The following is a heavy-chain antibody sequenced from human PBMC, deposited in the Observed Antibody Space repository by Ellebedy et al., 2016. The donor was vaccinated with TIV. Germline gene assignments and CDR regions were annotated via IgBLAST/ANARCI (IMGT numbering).Heavy chain of an antibody. V-gene: IGHV1-46*01. Sequence: ASVKVSCXASGYTFTSYYMHWVRQAPGQGLEWMGIINPSGGSTSYAQKFQGRVTMTRDTSTSTVYMELSSLRSEDTAVYYCARDFGVVVPAAWERGRPTYYYYGMDVWGQGTTVTVSS. CDR3: ARDFGVVVPAAWERGRPTYYYYGMDV. D-gene: IGHD2-2*01. J-gene: IGHJ6*02. CDR2: INPSGGST. CDR1: GYTFTSYY.